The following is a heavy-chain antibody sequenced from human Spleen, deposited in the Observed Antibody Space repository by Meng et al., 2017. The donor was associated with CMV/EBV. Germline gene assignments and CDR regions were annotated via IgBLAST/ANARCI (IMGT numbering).Heavy chain of an antibody. V-gene: IGHV1-2*02. CDR1: YSFTGFY. CDR3: ARDAVTLYSNSGDYYFDS. CDR2: INPNSGDT. D-gene: IGHD2/OR15-2a*01. Sequence: YSFTGFYVHWVRQAPGRGLQWMGWINPNSGDTNYAQRFQGRVTLTRDTSTNTAYMDLSRLKSGDTAVYYCARDAVTLYSNSGDYYFDSWGQGTLVTVSS. J-gene: IGHJ4*02.